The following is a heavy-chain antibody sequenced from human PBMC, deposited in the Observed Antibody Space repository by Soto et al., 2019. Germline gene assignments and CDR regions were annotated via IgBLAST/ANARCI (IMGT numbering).Heavy chain of an antibody. V-gene: IGHV4-34*01. CDR2: INHSGST. D-gene: IGHD6-13*01. CDR1: GGSFRGYY. Sequence: SSETLSLTCAVYGGSFRGYYWSWIRQPPGKGLEWIGEINHSGSTNYNPSLKSRVTISVDTSKNQFSLKLSSVTAADTAVYYCARCQAAAAPGDYWGQGTLVTVSS. CDR3: ARCQAAAAPGDY. J-gene: IGHJ4*02.